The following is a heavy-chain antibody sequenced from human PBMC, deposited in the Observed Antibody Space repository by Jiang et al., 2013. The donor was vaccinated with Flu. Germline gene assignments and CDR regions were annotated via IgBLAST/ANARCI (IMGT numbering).Heavy chain of an antibody. CDR3: AKAPTPVASPGPLDY. D-gene: IGHD6-19*01. CDR2: ISWNSGSI. V-gene: IGHV3-9*01. J-gene: IGHJ4*02. CDR1: GFTFDDYA. Sequence: QLVESGGGLVQPGRSLRLSCAASGFTFDDYAMHWVRQAPGKGLEWVSGISWNSGSIGYADSVKGRFTISRDNAKNSLYLQMNSLRAEDTALYYCAKAPTPVASPGPLDYWGQGTLVTVSS.